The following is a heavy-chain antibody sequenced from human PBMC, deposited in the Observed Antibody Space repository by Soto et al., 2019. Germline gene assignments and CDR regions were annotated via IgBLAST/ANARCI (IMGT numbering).Heavy chain of an antibody. Sequence: QVQLQESGPGLVKPSGTLSLTCAVSGGSISSSNWWSWVRQPPGKGLGWIGEIYHSGSTNYNPSLKSRVTISVDKSKNQFSLKLSSVTAADTAVYYCARDRGDYDYVWGSYRHESPPVDWGQGTLVTVSS. CDR3: ARDRGDYDYVWGSYRHESPPVD. CDR2: IYHSGST. D-gene: IGHD3-16*02. J-gene: IGHJ4*02. CDR1: GGSISSSNW. V-gene: IGHV4-4*02.